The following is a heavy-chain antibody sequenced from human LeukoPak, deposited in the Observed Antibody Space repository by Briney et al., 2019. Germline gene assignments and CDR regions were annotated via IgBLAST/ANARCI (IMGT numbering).Heavy chain of an antibody. CDR3: ASGSYYVAFDY. CDR2: IYYRGRT. Sequence: SETLSLTCSVSNASIISSSYYWGWIRQPPGKGLEWIGSIYYRGRTYYNPSLKIRVTISADTSKNQFSLNLNSVTASDTAVYYCASGSYYVAFDYWGQGTLVTVSS. V-gene: IGHV4-39*01. J-gene: IGHJ4*02. D-gene: IGHD1-26*01. CDR1: NASIISSSYY.